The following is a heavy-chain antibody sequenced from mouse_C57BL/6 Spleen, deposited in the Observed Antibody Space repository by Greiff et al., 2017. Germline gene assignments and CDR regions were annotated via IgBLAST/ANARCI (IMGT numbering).Heavy chain of an antibody. CDR3: TRESVLVAMDY. D-gene: IGHD1-1*01. CDR1: GFTFSSYA. V-gene: IGHV5-9-1*02. CDR2: ISSGGDYI. J-gene: IGHJ2*01. Sequence: EVMLVESGEGLVKPGGSLKLSCAASGFTFSSYAMSWVRQTPEKRLEWVAYISSGGDYIYYADTVKGRFTISRDNARNTLYLQMSSLKSEDTAMYYCTRESVLVAMDYWGQGTTLTVSS.